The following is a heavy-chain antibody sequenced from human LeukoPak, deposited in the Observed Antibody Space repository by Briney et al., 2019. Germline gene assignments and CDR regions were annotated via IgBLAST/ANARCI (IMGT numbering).Heavy chain of an antibody. Sequence: ASVKVSCKASGYTFTSYDINWVRQATGQGLKWMGWMNPNSGNTGYAQKFQGRVTMTRNTSISTAYMELSSLRSEDTAVYYCARGQLYYYGSGSYWFDPWGQGTLVTVSS. J-gene: IGHJ5*02. D-gene: IGHD3-10*01. V-gene: IGHV1-8*01. CDR2: MNPNSGNT. CDR3: ARGQLYYYGSGSYWFDP. CDR1: GYTFTSYD.